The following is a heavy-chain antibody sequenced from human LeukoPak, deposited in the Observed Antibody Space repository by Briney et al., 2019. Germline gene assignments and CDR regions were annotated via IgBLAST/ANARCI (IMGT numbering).Heavy chain of an antibody. CDR2: IYYSGST. V-gene: IGHV4-59*01. CDR3: AKGYSNTWYYFDY. D-gene: IGHD6-13*01. Sequence: SETPSLTCTVSGGPISSYYWSWIRQPPGKGLEWIGYIYYSGSTNYNPSLKSRVTISVDTSKNQFSLKLSSVTAADTAVYYCAKGYSNTWYYFDYWGQGTLVTVSS. CDR1: GGPISSYY. J-gene: IGHJ4*02.